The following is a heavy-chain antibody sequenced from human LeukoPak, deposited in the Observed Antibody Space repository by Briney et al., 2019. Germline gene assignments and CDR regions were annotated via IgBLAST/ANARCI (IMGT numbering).Heavy chain of an antibody. Sequence: PSETLSLTCSVSGGSVRSGNYYWAWIRQPPGKGLEWIGSIYYSGSTYYNPSLKSRVTISVDTSKNQFSLKLSSVTAADTAVYYCARHVFGSRRAFDIWGQGTMVTVSS. CDR1: GGSVRSGNYY. J-gene: IGHJ3*02. D-gene: IGHD1-26*01. V-gene: IGHV4-39*01. CDR3: ARHVFGSRRAFDI. CDR2: IYYSGST.